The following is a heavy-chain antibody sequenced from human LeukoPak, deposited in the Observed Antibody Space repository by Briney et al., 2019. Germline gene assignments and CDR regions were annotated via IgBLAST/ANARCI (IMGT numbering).Heavy chain of an antibody. CDR2: ISGSGAST. CDR1: GLTFSSYG. J-gene: IGHJ4*02. CDR3: AKDRSRYDSSAYDFDY. V-gene: IGHV3-23*01. D-gene: IGHD3-22*01. Sequence: PGGSLRLSCAASGLTFSSYGMSWVRQAPGKGLEWVSGISGSGASTYYADSVKGRFTISRDNSKNTLHLQMNSLRAEDTAVYYCAKDRSRYDSSAYDFDYWGQGTLVTVSS.